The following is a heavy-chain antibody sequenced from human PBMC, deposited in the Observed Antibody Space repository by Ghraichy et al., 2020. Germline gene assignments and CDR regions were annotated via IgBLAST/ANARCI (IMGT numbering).Heavy chain of an antibody. D-gene: IGHD6-6*01. Sequence: LSLTCAVYGGSFSGYYWSWIRQPPGKGLEWIGEINHSGSTNYNPSLKSRVTISVDTSKNQFSLKLSSVTAADTAVYYCARSQYSSSSLSPFFDPWGQGTLVTVSS. CDR1: GGSFSGYY. V-gene: IGHV4-34*01. CDR3: ARSQYSSSSLSPFFDP. J-gene: IGHJ5*02. CDR2: INHSGST.